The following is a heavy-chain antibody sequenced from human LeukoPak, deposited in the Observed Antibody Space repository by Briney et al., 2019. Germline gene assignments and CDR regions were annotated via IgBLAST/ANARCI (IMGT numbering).Heavy chain of an antibody. CDR1: GFTFSSYA. J-gene: IGHJ4*02. V-gene: IGHV3-23*01. CDR2: ISHSGGST. Sequence: PGGSLRLSCAASGFTFSSYAMSWVRQAPGKGLEWVSAISHSGGSTYYADSVKGRFTISRDNSKNTLYLQMNSLRAEDTAVYYCARRSGIAVAGAFDYWGQGTLVTVSS. CDR3: ARRSGIAVAGAFDY. D-gene: IGHD6-19*01.